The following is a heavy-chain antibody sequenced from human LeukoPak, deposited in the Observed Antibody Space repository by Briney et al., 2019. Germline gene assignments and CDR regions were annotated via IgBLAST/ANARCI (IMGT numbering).Heavy chain of an antibody. CDR2: IYWNGDK. D-gene: IGHD3-10*01. Sequence: SGPTLVKPTQTLTLTCTFSGFSLSTSGVGVGWIRQPPGKALEWLALIYWNGDKRYSPSLKSRLTITKDTSKNQVVLTMTNMDPVDTATYYCAHSINYYGSGSSYMDVWGKGTTVTVSS. CDR3: AHSINYYGSGSSYMDV. CDR1: GFSLSTSGVG. J-gene: IGHJ6*03. V-gene: IGHV2-5*01.